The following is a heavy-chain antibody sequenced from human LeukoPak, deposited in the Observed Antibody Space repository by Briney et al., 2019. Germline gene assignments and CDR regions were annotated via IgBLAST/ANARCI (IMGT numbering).Heavy chain of an antibody. V-gene: IGHV3-7*01. CDR3: ARHTLWRFDY. CDR1: GFTFTNYW. CDR2: INQDGGSE. Sequence: GGSLRLSCAAYGFTFTNYWLTWVRQAPGKGLEWVANINQDGGSEYYVDSMKGRFTISRDNAKNLVYLQINSLRAEDTAVYFCARHTLWRFDYWGQGALVTVSS. J-gene: IGHJ4*02. D-gene: IGHD1-1*01.